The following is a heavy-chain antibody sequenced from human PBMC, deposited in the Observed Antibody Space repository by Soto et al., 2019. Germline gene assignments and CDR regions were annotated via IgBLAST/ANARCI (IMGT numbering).Heavy chain of an antibody. Sequence: XVKVSCKASGGTLSSYTFSGVRHAPGQGLEWMGRVIPNLGVTNYAKKFQGRFTIVVDTSTSTAYMELSNLKSEDTAVYYCAARYSGWVKKWFDPWGQGTLVTAPQ. CDR2: VIPNLGVT. J-gene: IGHJ5*02. D-gene: IGHD5-12*01. V-gene: IGHV1-69*02. CDR1: GGTLSSYT. CDR3: AARYSGWVKKWFDP.